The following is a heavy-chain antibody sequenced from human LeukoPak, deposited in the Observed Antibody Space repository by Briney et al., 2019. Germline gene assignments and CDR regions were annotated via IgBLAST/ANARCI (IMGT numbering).Heavy chain of an antibody. CDR2: ISPYDGTT. J-gene: IGHJ4*02. Sequence: ASVKVSCKASGYTFSSYGITWVRQAPGRGLEWMGWISPYDGTTNYAQNLQGRVTMTTDTSTSTAYLELGSLGSADTAVYYCARDGPQCSSTSCYCDDWGQGTLVTVAS. CDR3: ARDGPQCSSTSCYCDD. D-gene: IGHD2-2*01. V-gene: IGHV1-18*04. CDR1: GYTFSSYG.